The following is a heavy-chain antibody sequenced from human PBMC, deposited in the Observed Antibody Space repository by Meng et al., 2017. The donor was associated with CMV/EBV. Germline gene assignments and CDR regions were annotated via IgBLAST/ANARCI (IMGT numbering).Heavy chain of an antibody. V-gene: IGHV5-51*01. D-gene: IGHD6-6*01. CDR2: IYPGDSDT. J-gene: IGHJ4*02. Sequence: KVSCKGSGYSFTSYWIGWVRQVPGKGLEWMGIIYPGDSDTRYSPSFQGQVTISADKSISTAYLQWSSLKASDTAMYYCARGLIAARRGLFDYWGQGTLVTVSS. CDR3: ARGLIAARRGLFDY. CDR1: GYSFTSYW.